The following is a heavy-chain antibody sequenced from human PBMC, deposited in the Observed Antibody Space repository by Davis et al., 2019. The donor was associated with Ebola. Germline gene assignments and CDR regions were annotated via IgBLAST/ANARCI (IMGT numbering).Heavy chain of an antibody. CDR1: GFTFDDYT. D-gene: IGHD6-6*01. J-gene: IGHJ6*02. CDR3: ARSSIAARPGYYYGMDV. CDR2: ISWDGGST. Sequence: GESLKISCAASGFTFDDYTMHWVRQAPGKGLEWVSLISWDGGSTYYADSVKGRFTISRDNAKNSLYLQMNSLRAEDTAVYYCARSSIAARPGYYYGMDVRGQGTTVTVSS. V-gene: IGHV3-43*01.